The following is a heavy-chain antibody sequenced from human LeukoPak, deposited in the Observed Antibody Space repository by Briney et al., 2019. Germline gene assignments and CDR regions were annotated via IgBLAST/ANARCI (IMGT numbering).Heavy chain of an antibody. CDR2: VKSKTRGGTT. J-gene: IGHJ4*02. CDR1: GFTFSDAW. Sequence: PGGSLRLSCAASGFTFSDAWMSWVRQAPREGLEWVGRVKSKTRGGTTAYAAPVKGRFTISRDDSKTTVYLQMNSLKSEDAAMYYCTTERPYFDNWGQGTLVTVSS. CDR3: TTERPYFDN. V-gene: IGHV3-15*01.